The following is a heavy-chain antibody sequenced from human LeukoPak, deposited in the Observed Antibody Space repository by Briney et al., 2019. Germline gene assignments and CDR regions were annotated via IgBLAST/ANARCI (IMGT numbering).Heavy chain of an antibody. V-gene: IGHV4-34*01. J-gene: IGHJ4*02. CDR1: GGSFSGYY. CDR2: INHSGST. D-gene: IGHD3-3*01. Sequence: PSETLSLTCAVYGGSFSGYYWSWIRQPPGKGLEWIGEINHSGSTNYNPSLKSRVTISVDTSKNQFSLKLSSVTAADTAVYYCARGRSFFGVVNPLFDYWGQGTLVTVSS. CDR3: ARGRSFFGVVNPLFDY.